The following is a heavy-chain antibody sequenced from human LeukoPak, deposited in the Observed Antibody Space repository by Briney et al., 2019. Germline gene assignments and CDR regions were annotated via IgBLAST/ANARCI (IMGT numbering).Heavy chain of an antibody. D-gene: IGHD3-10*01. CDR1: GFTFSYNW. Sequence: GSLRLSCAAPGFTFSYNWMHWVRQAPGKGLVWVSRISSDGRTTHYADSVKGRFTISRDSAKNTLFLQMNDLRAEDTAVYHCLGYYSGSPNWGQGTLVTVSS. CDR3: LGYYSGSPN. J-gene: IGHJ4*02. CDR2: ISSDGRTT. V-gene: IGHV3-74*01.